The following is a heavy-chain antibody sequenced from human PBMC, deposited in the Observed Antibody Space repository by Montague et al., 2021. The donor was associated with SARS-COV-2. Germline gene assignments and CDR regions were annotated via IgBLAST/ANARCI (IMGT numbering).Heavy chain of an antibody. Sequence: SLRLSCAASGFTFGDYAINWVRQAPGKGLEWVASISGDGATAYYAESVLGRFAISRDNSKNTVLLQMDSLRVKDAAVHYCAKALYSGGFFLGSGSDFWGRGTLVTVSS. V-gene: IGHV3-23*01. CDR3: AKALYSGGFFLGSGSDF. D-gene: IGHD6-19*01. J-gene: IGHJ4*02. CDR1: GFTFGDYA. CDR2: ISGDGATA.